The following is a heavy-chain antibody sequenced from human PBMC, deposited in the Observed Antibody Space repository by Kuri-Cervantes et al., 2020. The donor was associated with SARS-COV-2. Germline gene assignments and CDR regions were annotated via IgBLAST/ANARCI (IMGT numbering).Heavy chain of an antibody. V-gene: IGHV4-39*01. Sequence: GSLRLSCTVSGGSISSSSYYWGWIRQPPGKGLEWIGSIYYSGSTYYNPSLKSRVTISVDTSKNQFSLKLSSVTAADTAVYYCARSVTKDFWSGVVIWGQGTMVTVSS. D-gene: IGHD3-3*01. CDR2: IYYSGST. CDR3: ARSVTKDFWSGVVI. J-gene: IGHJ3*02. CDR1: GGSISSSSYY.